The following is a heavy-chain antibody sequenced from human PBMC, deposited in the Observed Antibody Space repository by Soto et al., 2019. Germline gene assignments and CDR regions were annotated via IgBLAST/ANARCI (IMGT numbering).Heavy chain of an antibody. CDR2: ISHSGST. V-gene: IGHV4-30-2*01. Sequence: QLQLQESGSGLVKPSQTLSLTCAVSGGSISSGGYSWSWIRQPPGKGLECIGYISHSGSTYYNPSXKSRVTIALDRSKNQFSLKLRSVPAADTAVYYCARGAAMVDYWGQGTLVTVSS. CDR1: GGSISSGGYS. D-gene: IGHD6-25*01. CDR3: ARGAAMVDY. J-gene: IGHJ4*02.